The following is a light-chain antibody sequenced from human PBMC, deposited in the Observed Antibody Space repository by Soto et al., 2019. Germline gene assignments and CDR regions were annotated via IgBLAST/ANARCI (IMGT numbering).Light chain of an antibody. CDR3: SSYTSSSTRV. Sequence: QSALTQPASVSGSPGQSITTSCTGTSGDIGGYNYVSWYQQHPGKAPKLMIYEVTNRPSGVSNRFSGSKSGNTASLTISGLQAEDEADYYCSSYTSSSTRVFGGGTQLTVL. CDR2: EVT. V-gene: IGLV2-14*01. CDR1: SGDIGGYNY. J-gene: IGLJ3*02.